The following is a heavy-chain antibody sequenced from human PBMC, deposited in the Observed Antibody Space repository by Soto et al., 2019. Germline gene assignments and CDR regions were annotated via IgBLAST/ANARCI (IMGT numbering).Heavy chain of an antibody. J-gene: IGHJ6*02. CDR3: ARGRGNTGYYGMDV. D-gene: IGHD3-16*01. CDR2: IYQSETT. V-gene: IGHV4-4*02. CDR1: GDSISSSHW. Sequence: QVQLQESGPGLVKPSGTLSLTCAVSGDSISSSHWWTWVRQPPGKGLEWIGEIYQSETTNYNPSLKSLVTISGDKSKNQFSLKLSSVTAADTAVYFCARGRGNTGYYGMDVWGQGTTVTVSS.